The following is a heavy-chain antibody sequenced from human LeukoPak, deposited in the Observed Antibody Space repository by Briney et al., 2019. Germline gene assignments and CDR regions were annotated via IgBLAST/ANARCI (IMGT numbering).Heavy chain of an antibody. V-gene: IGHV3-15*04. CDR2: TVSEIDGGTT. Sequence: GGSLRLSCAASGFTFNYAWMSWVRQVPGKGLEWVGQTVSEIDGGTTDYATPVKGRFTISRDDSKSTLYLQMNNLKIEDTAVYYCTTDEDWNYARKDVWGQGATVIVSS. CDR1: GFTFNYAW. CDR3: TTDEDWNYARKDV. D-gene: IGHD1-7*01. J-gene: IGHJ6*02.